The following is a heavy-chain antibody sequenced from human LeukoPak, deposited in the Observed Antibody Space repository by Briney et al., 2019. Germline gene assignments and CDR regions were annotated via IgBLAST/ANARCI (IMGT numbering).Heavy chain of an antibody. CDR1: AFTLTIVA. V-gene: IGHV3-23*01. Sequence: PGRSPRLSCAVSAFTLTIVAMSWVSHAQAQGQEWVSVISASGDYTSYAASVRGLFTTSRDNPRNTLYLQMIGLRPEDTGVYCAKDTSIVKYCTNGVCSPFDYWGQGTLVTVSS. D-gene: IGHD2-8*01. CDR3: AKDTSIVKYCTNGVCSPFDY. J-gene: IGHJ4*02. CDR2: ISASGDYT.